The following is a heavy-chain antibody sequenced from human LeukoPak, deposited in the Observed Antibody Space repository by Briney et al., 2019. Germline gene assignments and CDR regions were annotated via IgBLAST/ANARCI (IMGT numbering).Heavy chain of an antibody. V-gene: IGHV1-3*01. CDR1: VDSFTDYA. Sequence: ASVKVSCKASVDSFTDYAMHWVRQAPGQRLEWMGWINAANGSTKYSQKFQGRVTITRDTSASRAYMELSSLRSEDTAVYYCAGTYYYDSSGYYPAFDYWGQGTLVTVSS. CDR3: AGTYYYDSSGYYPAFDY. D-gene: IGHD3-22*01. J-gene: IGHJ4*02. CDR2: INAANGST.